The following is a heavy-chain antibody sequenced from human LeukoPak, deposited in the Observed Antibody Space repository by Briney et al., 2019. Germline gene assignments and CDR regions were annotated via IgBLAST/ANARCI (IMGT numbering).Heavy chain of an antibody. CDR2: LYSAGNT. CDR1: GFTVSSNY. CDR3: VRGYYPED. Sequence: GGSLRLSCAASGFTVSSNYMNWVRQAPGKGLEWVSLLYSAGNTYYADSVKGRFTISRHNSENTLYLQMDSLRPEDTAVYYCVRGYYPEDWGQGTLVTVSS. J-gene: IGHJ4*02. D-gene: IGHD3-10*01. V-gene: IGHV3-53*04.